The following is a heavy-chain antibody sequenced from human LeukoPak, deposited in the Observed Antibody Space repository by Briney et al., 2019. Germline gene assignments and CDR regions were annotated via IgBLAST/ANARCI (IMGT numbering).Heavy chain of an antibody. CDR1: GFTFRSYA. J-gene: IGHJ4*02. V-gene: IGHV3-30*15. Sequence: GGSLRLSCAASGFTFRSYAMHWVRQAPGKGLEWVAVISDDGSRQHYADFLEGRITISRDNSKNTVSLQMSSLRTEDTAVYFCARGQSGDGWSGFDYWGQGTLVTVSS. CDR3: ARGQSGDGWSGFDY. CDR2: ISDDGSRQ. D-gene: IGHD6-19*01.